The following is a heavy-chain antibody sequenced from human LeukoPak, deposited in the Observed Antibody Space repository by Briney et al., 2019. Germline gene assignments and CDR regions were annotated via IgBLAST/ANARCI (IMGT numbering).Heavy chain of an antibody. Sequence: PGGSLRLSCVPSGFSFSNYAMSWVRQAPGKGLEWVSSISGSGGSTHYVDSVKGRFTISRDKTKNTLYLQMNSLRGEDTAVYYCVRGDLRLPRSTPDCWGQGTLVTVSS. J-gene: IGHJ4*02. D-gene: IGHD5/OR15-5a*01. CDR3: VRGDLRLPRSTPDC. CDR1: GFSFSNYA. V-gene: IGHV3-23*01. CDR2: ISGSGGST.